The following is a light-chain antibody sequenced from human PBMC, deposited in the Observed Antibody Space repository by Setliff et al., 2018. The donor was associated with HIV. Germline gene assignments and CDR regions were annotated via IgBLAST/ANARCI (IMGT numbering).Light chain of an antibody. J-gene: IGLJ1*01. Sequence: QSALAQPASVSGSPGQSITISCTGTSNDVGRYDLVSWYQQHPARAPKLMIYQASRRPSGVSNRFSASKSGNTASLTISGLQAEDEADYYCCSNTGSNTYVFGTGTKVTVL. CDR2: QAS. CDR3: CSNTGSNTYV. V-gene: IGLV2-23*01. CDR1: SNDVGRYDL.